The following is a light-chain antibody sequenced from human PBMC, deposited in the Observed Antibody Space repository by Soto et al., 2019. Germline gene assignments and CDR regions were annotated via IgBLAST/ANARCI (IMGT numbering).Light chain of an antibody. CDR1: QSVSID. V-gene: IGKV3-11*01. CDR2: GAA. CDR3: QQRSNWTWT. J-gene: IGKJ1*01. Sequence: EILMTQSPATVPVSPGERVTLSCRASQSVSIDLAWYQQKPGQAPRLLIYGAATRATGIPARFSGSGSGTDFTLTISSLETEDFAVYYCQQRSNWTWTFGQGTKVDIK.